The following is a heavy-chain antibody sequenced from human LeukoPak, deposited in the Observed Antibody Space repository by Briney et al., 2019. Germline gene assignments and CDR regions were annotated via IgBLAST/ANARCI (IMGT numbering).Heavy chain of an antibody. J-gene: IGHJ4*02. D-gene: IGHD2-8*01. V-gene: IGHV3-30*02. CDR3: AKAAPIVLMVYASHFDY. CDR2: IRYDGSNK. CDR1: GFTFSSYG. Sequence: PGGSLRLSCAASGFTFSSYGMHWVRQAPGKGLEWVASIRYDGSNKYYADSVKGRFTISRDNSKNTLYLQMNSLRAEDTAVYYCAKAAPIVLMVYASHFDYWGQGTLVTVSS.